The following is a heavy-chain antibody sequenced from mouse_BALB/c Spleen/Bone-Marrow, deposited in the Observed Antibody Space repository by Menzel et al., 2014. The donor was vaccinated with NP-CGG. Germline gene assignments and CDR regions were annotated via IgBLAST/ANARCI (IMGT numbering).Heavy chain of an antibody. CDR1: GYTFTSYY. CDR3: ARDSMDY. CDR2: IFPGNVNT. V-gene: IGHV1S56*01. Sequence: QVQLQQSGPELVKPGASVRISCKASGYTFTSYYIHWVKQRPGQGLEWIGWIFPGNVNTKYNEKFKGKATLTADKSSSTAYMQLSSLASEDSAVYFCARDSMDYGGQGTSVTVSS. J-gene: IGHJ4*01.